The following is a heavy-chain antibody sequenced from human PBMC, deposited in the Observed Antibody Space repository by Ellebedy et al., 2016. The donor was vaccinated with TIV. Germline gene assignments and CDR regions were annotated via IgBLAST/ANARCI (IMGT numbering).Heavy chain of an antibody. Sequence: MPSETLSLTCIVSGSSISGYYWSRIRQPPGKGLEYIGHIHYSWNSAYNPSLKSPLIISVDASKNQFSLRLRSVTAADTAVYYCARPPPNYGRQLGMDVWGQGATVTVSS. D-gene: IGHD3-10*01. J-gene: IGHJ6*02. CDR2: IHYSWNS. CDR1: GSSISGYY. CDR3: ARPPPNYGRQLGMDV. V-gene: IGHV4-59*08.